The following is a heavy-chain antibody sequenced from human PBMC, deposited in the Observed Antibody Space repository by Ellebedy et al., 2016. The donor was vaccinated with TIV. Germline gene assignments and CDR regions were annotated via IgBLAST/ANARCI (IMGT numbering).Heavy chain of an antibody. J-gene: IGHJ4*02. D-gene: IGHD4-23*01. Sequence: AASVKVSCKASGYSFASHGISWVRQAPGQGPEWMGAISVNTGNTDYAQKLQGRVTMTTDTSTNTAYMELRSLRSDDTGIYYCATSANFVAGGRAEYWGQGTLVTVSS. CDR3: ATSANFVAGGRAEY. CDR1: GYSFASHG. CDR2: ISVNTGNT. V-gene: IGHV1-18*01.